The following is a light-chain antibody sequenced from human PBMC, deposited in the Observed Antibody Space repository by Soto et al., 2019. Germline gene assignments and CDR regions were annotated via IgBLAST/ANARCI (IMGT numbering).Light chain of an antibody. CDR1: ELPKEY. J-gene: IGLJ1*01. CDR3: LSADSSRLYV. Sequence: SYELTQPPSVSVSPGQTARITCSGDELPKEYAYWYQQKPGQAPLLVIYKDTERPSGIPERFSASSSGTTVTLTISGVQAEDEGDYYCLSADSSRLYVFGTGTKLTAL. CDR2: KDT. V-gene: IGLV3-25*02.